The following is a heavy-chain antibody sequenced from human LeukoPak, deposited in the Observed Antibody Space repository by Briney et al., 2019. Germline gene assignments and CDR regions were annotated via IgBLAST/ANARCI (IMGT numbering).Heavy chain of an antibody. CDR2: INPKSGGT. Sequence: ASVKVSCKASGYTFTDYFMNWVRQAPGQGLEWMGWINPKSGGTVYAQKLQGRVTMTTDTSTSTAYMELRSLRSDDTAVYYCARVGRYYSGSYYYWFDPWGQGTLVTVSS. J-gene: IGHJ5*02. CDR1: GYTFTDYF. V-gene: IGHV1-2*02. D-gene: IGHD1-26*01. CDR3: ARVGRYYSGSYYYWFDP.